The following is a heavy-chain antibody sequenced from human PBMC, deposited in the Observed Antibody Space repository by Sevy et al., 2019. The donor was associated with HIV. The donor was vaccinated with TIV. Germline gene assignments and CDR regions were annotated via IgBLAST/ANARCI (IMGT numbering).Heavy chain of an antibody. J-gene: IGHJ4*02. D-gene: IGHD3-9*01. CDR3: AREGLRYFDY. V-gene: IGHV3-21*01. CDR2: ISSSSSYI. CDR1: GFTFSSYS. Sequence: GGSLRLSCAASGFTFSSYSMNWVRQAPGKGLEWVSSISSSSSYIYYADSVKGRFTISRDNAKNSLYLQMNGLRAEDTAVYYCAREGLRYFDYWGQGTLVTVSS.